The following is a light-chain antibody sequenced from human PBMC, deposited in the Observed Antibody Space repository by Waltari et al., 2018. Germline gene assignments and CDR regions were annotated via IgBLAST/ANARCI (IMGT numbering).Light chain of an antibody. V-gene: IGLV2-23*02. CDR3: CSYAGNYIWV. CDR2: DVS. J-gene: IGLJ3*02. CDR1: SSDIGRYDI. Sequence: QSALTQPASVSGSPGQSVTISCTGASSDIGRYDIVSWYHQHPGNAPKLLICDVSKRPSGVSVRFSGSKSGDTASLTISGLQFEDEADYYCCSYAGNYIWVFGGGTRLTVL.